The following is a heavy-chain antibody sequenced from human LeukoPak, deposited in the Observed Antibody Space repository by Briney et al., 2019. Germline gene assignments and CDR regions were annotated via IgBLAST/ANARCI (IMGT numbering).Heavy chain of an antibody. CDR1: GGTFSSYA. Sequence: SVKVSCKXSGGTFSSYAISWVRQAPRQGLEWMGRIIPIFGTANYAQKFQGRVTITTDESTSTAYMELSSLRSEDTAVYYCARDQGQMYSSSYFDYWGQGTLVTVSS. V-gene: IGHV1-69*05. D-gene: IGHD6-13*01. CDR3: ARDQGQMYSSSYFDY. CDR2: IIPIFGTA. J-gene: IGHJ4*02.